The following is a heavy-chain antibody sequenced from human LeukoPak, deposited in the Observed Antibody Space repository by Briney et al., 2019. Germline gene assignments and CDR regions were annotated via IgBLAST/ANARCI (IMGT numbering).Heavy chain of an antibody. D-gene: IGHD6-13*01. CDR2: IYYSGST. CDR3: ARYRIAAAGYFDY. J-gene: IGHJ4*02. CDR1: GGSISSGGYY. V-gene: IGHV4-31*03. Sequence: SETLSLTCTVSGGSISSGGYYWSWIRQHPGKGLEWIGYIYYSGSTYYNPSLKSRVTISVDTSKNQFSLKLSSVTAADTAVYYCARYRIAAAGYFDYWGQGTLATVSS.